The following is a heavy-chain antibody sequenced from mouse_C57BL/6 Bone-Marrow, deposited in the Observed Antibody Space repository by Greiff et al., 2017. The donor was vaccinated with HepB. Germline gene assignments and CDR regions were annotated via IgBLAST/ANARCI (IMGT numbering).Heavy chain of an antibody. V-gene: IGHV1-81*01. CDR1: GYTFTSYG. CDR2: IYPRSGNT. Sequence: VQVVESGAELARPGASVKLSCKASGYTFTSYGISWVKQRTGQGLEWIGEIYPRSGNTYYNEKFKGKATLTADKSSSTAYMELRSLTSEDSAVYFCAREDTTVVAFDYWGQGTTLTVSS. D-gene: IGHD1-1*01. J-gene: IGHJ2*01. CDR3: AREDTTVVAFDY.